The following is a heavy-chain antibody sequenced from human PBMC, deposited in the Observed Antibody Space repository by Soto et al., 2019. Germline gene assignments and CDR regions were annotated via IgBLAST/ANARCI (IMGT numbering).Heavy chain of an antibody. V-gene: IGHV1-69*12. CDR1: GDTFSNYV. CDR2: IVPIFRTA. Sequence: QVQLVQSGAEVKKRGSSVKVACKVSGDTFSNYVINWVREAPGQGLEWMGAIVPIFRTANYAQKFQGRVTITADEFTITAYMELSGLRSDDTATYYCARETSAPGTFREDASDIWGQGTLVTVSS. D-gene: IGHD6-13*01. CDR3: ARETSAPGTFREDASDI. J-gene: IGHJ3*02.